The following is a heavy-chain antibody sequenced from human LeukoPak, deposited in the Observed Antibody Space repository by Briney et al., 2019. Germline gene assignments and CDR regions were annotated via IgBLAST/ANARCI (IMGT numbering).Heavy chain of an antibody. CDR3: AKEGGYSYGFGIGDDALDI. D-gene: IGHD5-18*01. CDR1: GFTFSSYG. Sequence: GGSLRLSCAASGFTFSSYGMHWVRQAPGKGLEWVTSIQYDGNNKYYADSVKGRFSISRYNPNNTLFLQMNSLRAEDTAVYYCAKEGGYSYGFGIGDDALDIWGQGTMVTVS. V-gene: IGHV3-30*02. J-gene: IGHJ3*02. CDR2: IQYDGNNK.